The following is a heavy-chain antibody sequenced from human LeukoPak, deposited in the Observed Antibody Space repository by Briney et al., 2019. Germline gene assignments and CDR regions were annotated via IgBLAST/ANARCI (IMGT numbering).Heavy chain of an antibody. CDR3: ARERGRGRDSPWFDY. Sequence: GGSLRLSCAASGCIVSGDFMSWVRQAPGKGLEWVSVIYSDGSTYYADSVKGRFTISRDNSKNTLDLQMTGLRAEDTAVYYCARERGRGRDSPWFDYWGQGTLVTVSS. CDR1: GCIVSGDF. J-gene: IGHJ4*02. V-gene: IGHV3-53*01. D-gene: IGHD1-26*01. CDR2: IYSDGST.